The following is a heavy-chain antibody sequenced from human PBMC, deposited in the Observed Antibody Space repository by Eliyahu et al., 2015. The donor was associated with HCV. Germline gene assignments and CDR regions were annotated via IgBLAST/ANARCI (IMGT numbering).Heavy chain of an antibody. CDR2: XSYDGSNK. D-gene: IGHD4-17*01. CDR3: AKLGGDYGDYV. CDR1: GFTFSSYG. V-gene: IGHV3-30*18. Sequence: QVQLVESGGGVVQPGRSLRLSCAASGFTFSSYGMHWVRQAPGKGLEWVAVXSYDGSNKYYADSVKGRFTISRDNSKNTLYLQMNSLRAEDTAVYYCAKLGGDYGDYVWGQGTLVTVSS. J-gene: IGHJ4*02.